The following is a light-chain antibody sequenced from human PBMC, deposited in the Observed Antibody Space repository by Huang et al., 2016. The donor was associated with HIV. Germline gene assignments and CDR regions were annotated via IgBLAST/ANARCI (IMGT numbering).Light chain of an antibody. CDR3: QQRSNWPLT. J-gene: IGKJ3*01. CDR1: QSVSSY. V-gene: IGKV3-11*01. Sequence: EIVLTQSPATLSLSPGERATLSCRASQSVSSYLAWYQQKPGQAPRRLIYDASNRATGIPARFSGSWYGTDFTLTISSLEPEDFAVYYCQQRSNWPLTFGPGTKVDIK. CDR2: DAS.